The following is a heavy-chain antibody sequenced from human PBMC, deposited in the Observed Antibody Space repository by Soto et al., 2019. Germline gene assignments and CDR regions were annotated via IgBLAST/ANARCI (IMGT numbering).Heavy chain of an antibody. CDR2: IYSGGST. Sequence: PGGSLRLSCAASGFTVSSNYMSWVRQAPGKGLEWVSVIYSGGSTYYADSVKGRFTISRDNAKNSLYLQMNSLRAEDTATYYCARDLSVVTPIYYFDSWGQGTLVTVS. CDR1: GFTVSSNY. D-gene: IGHD2-21*02. J-gene: IGHJ4*02. CDR3: ARDLSVVTPIYYFDS. V-gene: IGHV3-53*01.